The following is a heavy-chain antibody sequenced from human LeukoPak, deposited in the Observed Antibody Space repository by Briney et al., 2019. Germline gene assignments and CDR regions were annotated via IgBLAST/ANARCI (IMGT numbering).Heavy chain of an antibody. CDR1: GFTFGSHA. D-gene: IGHD5-18*01. CDR3: GNTTVGYSSGQKPAWPVDY. J-gene: IGHJ4*02. CDR2: IFGSGGSP. Sequence: GGSLRLSCEASGFTFGSHAMYWVRQAPGKGLEWVAGIFGSGGSPHYADPVKGRFTISRDNSRNTVYLQINSLRAEDTAVYYCGNTTVGYSSGQKPAWPVDYWGQGTLVTVSS. V-gene: IGHV3-23*01.